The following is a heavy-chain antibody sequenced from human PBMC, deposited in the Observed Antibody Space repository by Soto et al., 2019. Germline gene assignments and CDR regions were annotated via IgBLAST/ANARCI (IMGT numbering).Heavy chain of an antibody. CDR2: ISSDGSNK. D-gene: IGHD3-10*01. V-gene: IGHV3-30*18. J-gene: IGHJ4*02. Sequence: QVQLVESGGGVVQPGKSLRLSCAGSGFTFSSYGMDWVRQAPGKGLELVAVISSDGSNKYYADSVKGRFTISRDNSQNTLYLQMSSLRADDTAVYYCAKDRMGAGVRGYFDYWGQGTLVTVSS. CDR1: GFTFSSYG. CDR3: AKDRMGAGVRGYFDY.